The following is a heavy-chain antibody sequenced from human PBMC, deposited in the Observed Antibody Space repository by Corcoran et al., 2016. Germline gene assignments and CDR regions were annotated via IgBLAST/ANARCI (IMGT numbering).Heavy chain of an antibody. CDR3: AGVEGNYDTSGYSI. CDR2: MNSDGSSI. J-gene: IGHJ4*02. CDR1: GFTFSTYW. D-gene: IGHD3-22*01. V-gene: IGHV3-74*01. Sequence: EVQLVESGGGLVQPGGSLRLSCAASGFTFSTYWMHWVRQAPGKGLVWVSRMNSDGSSISYADSVKGRFTISRDNAKNTLYLQMNSLGVEDTAVYYCAGVEGNYDTSGYSIWGQGTLVTVSS.